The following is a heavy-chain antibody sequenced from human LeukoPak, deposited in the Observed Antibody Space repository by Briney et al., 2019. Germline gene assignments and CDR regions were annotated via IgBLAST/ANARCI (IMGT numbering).Heavy chain of an antibody. V-gene: IGHV3-33*01. CDR2: IWYDGSNK. Sequence: GGSLRLSCAASGFTFSSFGMHWVRQAPGKGLEWVAVIWYDGSNKYYADSVKGRFTISRVNSKNALYLQMNSLRAEDTAVYYCARDRGDSTSWYVTDYWGQGTLVTVSS. D-gene: IGHD2-2*01. CDR3: ARDRGDSTSWYVTDY. J-gene: IGHJ4*02. CDR1: GFTFSSFG.